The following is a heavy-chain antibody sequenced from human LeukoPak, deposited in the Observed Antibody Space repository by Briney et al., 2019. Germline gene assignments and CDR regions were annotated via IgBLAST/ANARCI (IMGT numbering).Heavy chain of an antibody. J-gene: IGHJ4*02. CDR1: GGSISSSSYY. Sequence: SETLSLTCTVSGGSISSSSYYWGWIRQPPGRGLEWIGSIYYSGSTYYNPSLKSRVTISVDTSKNQFSLKLSSVTAADTAVYYCARVEPGSYYNPFDYWGQGTLVTVSS. D-gene: IGHD3-10*01. CDR3: ARVEPGSYYNPFDY. V-gene: IGHV4-39*07. CDR2: IYYSGST.